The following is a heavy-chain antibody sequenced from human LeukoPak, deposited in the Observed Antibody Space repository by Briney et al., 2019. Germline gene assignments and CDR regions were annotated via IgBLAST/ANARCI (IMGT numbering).Heavy chain of an antibody. V-gene: IGHV6-1*01. CDR1: GDSVTSNNAA. Sequence: SQTLSLTCAISGDSVTSNNAAWTWIRQSPSRGLEWLGRTYYRSSWKNDNAESVKSRITINADTSKSQFSLQLNSVTPEDTAIYYCARSVAGRLDYWGQGTLVTVSS. CDR2: TYYRSSWKN. J-gene: IGHJ4*02. D-gene: IGHD6-19*01. CDR3: ARSVAGRLDY.